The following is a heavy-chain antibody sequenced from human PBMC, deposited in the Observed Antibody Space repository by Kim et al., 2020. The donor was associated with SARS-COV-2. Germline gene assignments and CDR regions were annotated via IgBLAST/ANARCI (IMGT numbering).Heavy chain of an antibody. D-gene: IGHD6-19*01. CDR2: IVGSGRT. CDR1: GDSVSSSTSY. J-gene: IGHJ4*02. V-gene: IGHV4-61*01. Sequence: SETLSLTCTVSGDSVSSSTSYWSWIRQAPGEGLEWIAYIVGSGRTKYNPSLMSRLSISQDTSKNQFFLNFDAVTAADTAIYYCMRYEDGSGRVNWGQGTL. CDR3: MRYEDGSGRVN.